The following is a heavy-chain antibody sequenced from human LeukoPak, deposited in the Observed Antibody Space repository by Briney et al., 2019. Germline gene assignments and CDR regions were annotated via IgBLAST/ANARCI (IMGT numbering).Heavy chain of an antibody. V-gene: IGHV4-59*08. CDR3: ARHASMQHDAFDI. CDR1: GGSISSHY. CDR2: IYYSGST. D-gene: IGHD2-8*01. J-gene: IGHJ3*02. Sequence: PSETLSLTCTVAGGSISSHYWSWIRQPPGKGLEWIGYIYYSGSTNYNPSLKSRVTISVDTSKNQFSLKLSSVTAADTAVYYCARHASMQHDAFDIWGQGTMVTVSS.